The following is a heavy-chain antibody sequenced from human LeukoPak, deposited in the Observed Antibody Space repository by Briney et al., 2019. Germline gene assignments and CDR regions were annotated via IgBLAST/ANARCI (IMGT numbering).Heavy chain of an antibody. CDR3: ARADYCYYYMDV. CDR2: IYYSGST. V-gene: IGHV4-59*01. J-gene: IGHJ6*03. CDR1: GGSISSYY. Sequence: SETLSLTCTVSGGSISSYYWSWIRQPPGKGLEWIGYIYYSGSTNYNPSLKSRVTISVDTSKNQFSLKLSSVTAADTAVYYCARADYCYYYMDVWGKGTTVTISS.